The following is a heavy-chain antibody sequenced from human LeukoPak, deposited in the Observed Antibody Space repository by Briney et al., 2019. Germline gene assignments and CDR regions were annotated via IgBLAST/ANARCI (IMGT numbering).Heavy chain of an antibody. CDR1: GYSFATYW. V-gene: IGHV5-51*01. Sequence: GESLKISCKGSGYSFATYWIGWVRQMPGKGVEWMGIIYPGDSDTRSSPSLQGQVTISADKSISTAYLQWSSLKDSDTAIYYCARHSRVGSTWTHFDYWGRGTLVTVSS. CDR3: ARHSRVGSTWTHFDY. D-gene: IGHD3/OR15-3a*01. J-gene: IGHJ4*02. CDR2: IYPGDSDT.